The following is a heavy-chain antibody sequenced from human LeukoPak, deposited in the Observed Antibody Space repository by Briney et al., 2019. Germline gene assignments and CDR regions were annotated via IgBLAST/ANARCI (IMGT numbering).Heavy chain of an antibody. CDR2: ISGSGGST. CDR3: AKDLAMVRGVTFLFDY. V-gene: IGHV3-23*01. J-gene: IGHJ4*02. D-gene: IGHD3-10*01. CDR1: GFTFSSYA. Sequence: PGGSLRLSCAASGFTFSSYAMSWVRQAPGKGLEWVSAISGSGGSTYYADSVKGRFTISRDNSKNTLYLQMNSLRAEDTAVYYCAKDLAMVRGVTFLFDYWGQGTLVTVSS.